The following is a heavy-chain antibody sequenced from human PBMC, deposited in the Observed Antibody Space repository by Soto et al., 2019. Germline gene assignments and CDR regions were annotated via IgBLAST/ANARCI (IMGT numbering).Heavy chain of an antibody. V-gene: IGHV3-23*01. CDR3: AKDQTVAGYFDY. CDR2: ISGSGGST. D-gene: IGHD6-19*01. J-gene: IGHJ4*02. CDR1: GLTFSSYA. Sequence: GGSLRLSCAASGLTFSSYAMSWVRQAPGKGLEWVSAISGSGGSTYYADSVKGRFTISRDNSKNTLYLQMNSLRAEDTAVYYCAKDQTVAGYFDYWGQGTLVTVSS.